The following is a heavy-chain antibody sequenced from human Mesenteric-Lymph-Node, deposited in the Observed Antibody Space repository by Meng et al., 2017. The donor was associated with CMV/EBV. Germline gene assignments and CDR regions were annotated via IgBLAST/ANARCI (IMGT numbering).Heavy chain of an antibody. Sequence: SETLSLTCAVYGGSISSGDYYWSWIRQPPGKGLEWIGYIYYSGSTYYNPSLKSRVTISVDTSKNQFSLKLSSVTAADTAVYYCARLVVMNRSYFDYWGQGTLVTVSS. CDR3: ARLVVMNRSYFDY. J-gene: IGHJ4*02. CDR2: IYYSGST. CDR1: GGSISSGDYY. D-gene: IGHD2-15*01. V-gene: IGHV4-30-4*08.